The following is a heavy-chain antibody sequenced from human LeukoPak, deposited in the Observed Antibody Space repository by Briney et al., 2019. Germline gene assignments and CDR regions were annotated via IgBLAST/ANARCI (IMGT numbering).Heavy chain of an antibody. CDR1: GYTFRDYY. D-gene: IGHD3-9*01. CDR2: INPNSGGT. V-gene: IGHV1-2*02. J-gene: IGHJ5*02. CDR3: ARVSTSGYRDWLDP. Sequence: ASVKVSCKSSGYTFRDYYIYWVRQAPGQGLEWMGGINPNSGGTDYAQKFQGRVTMTRDTSISTAYMELSRLRFDDTAVYYCARVSTSGYRDWLDPWGQGTLVTVSS.